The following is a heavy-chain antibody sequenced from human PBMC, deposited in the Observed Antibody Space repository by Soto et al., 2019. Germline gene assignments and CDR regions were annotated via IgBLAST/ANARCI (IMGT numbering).Heavy chain of an antibody. J-gene: IGHJ4*02. D-gene: IGHD6-13*01. V-gene: IGHV3-21*01. Sequence: GGSLRLSCAASGFTFSSYSMNWVRQAPGKGLEWVSSISSSSSYIYYADSVKGRFTISRDNAKNSLYLQMNSLRAEDTAVYYCASPLTAAAGIYFDYWGQGTLVTVSS. CDR1: GFTFSSYS. CDR2: ISSSSSYI. CDR3: ASPLTAAAGIYFDY.